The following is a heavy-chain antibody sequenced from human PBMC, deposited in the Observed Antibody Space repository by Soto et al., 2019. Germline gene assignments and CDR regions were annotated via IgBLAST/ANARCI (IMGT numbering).Heavy chain of an antibody. CDR3: ATGIGFNTAMNY. J-gene: IGHJ4*02. V-gene: IGHV3-23*01. CDR1: GFTFTTFG. Sequence: GGSLRLSCAASGFTFTTFGMNWVRQAPGKGLEWVSGITGSGGNTYYGDSVKGRFTISRDNSQSTLYLQMNSLRAEDTAIYFCATGIGFNTAMNYWGQGTPVTVSS. D-gene: IGHD5-18*01. CDR2: ITGSGGNT.